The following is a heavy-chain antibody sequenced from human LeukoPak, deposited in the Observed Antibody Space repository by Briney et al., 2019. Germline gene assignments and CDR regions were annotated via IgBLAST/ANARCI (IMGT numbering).Heavy chain of an antibody. J-gene: IGHJ6*03. D-gene: IGHD6-19*01. CDR1: GFTFSSYG. Sequence: GGSLRLSCAASGFTFSSYGMHWVRQAPGKGLEWVAVIWYDGSNKYYADSVKGRFTISRDNPKNTLYLQMNSLRAEDTAVYYCAKEPYSSGWYKDYYYYYYMDVWGKGTTVTVSS. V-gene: IGHV3-33*06. CDR2: IWYDGSNK. CDR3: AKEPYSSGWYKDYYYYYYMDV.